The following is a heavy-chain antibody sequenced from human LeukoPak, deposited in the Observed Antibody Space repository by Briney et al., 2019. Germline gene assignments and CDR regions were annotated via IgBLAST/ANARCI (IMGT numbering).Heavy chain of an antibody. CDR1: GYSFTSYW. CDR2: IYPGDSDT. D-gene: IGHD2-2*01. CDR3: ARPGVPYCSSTSCYPPWAFDI. Sequence: GESLKISCKGSGYSFTSYWIGWVRQMPGKGLEWMGIIYPGDSDTRYSPSFQGQVTFSADKSISTAYLQWSSLKASDTAMYYCARPGVPYCSSTSCYPPWAFDIWGQGTMVTVSS. V-gene: IGHV5-51*01. J-gene: IGHJ3*02.